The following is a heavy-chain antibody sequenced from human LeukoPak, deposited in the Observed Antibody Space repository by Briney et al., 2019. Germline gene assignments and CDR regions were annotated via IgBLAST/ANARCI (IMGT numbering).Heavy chain of an antibody. CDR2: ISSNGGST. D-gene: IGHD3-10*01. CDR3: VKGGLLLGFPLFDY. V-gene: IGHV3-64D*06. CDR1: GFTFSSYA. J-gene: IGHJ4*02. Sequence: PAGSLRLSCSASGFTFSSYAMHWVRQAPGKGQEYVSAISSNGGSTYYADSVKGRFTISRGNSKNTLYLQMSSLRAEDTAVYYCVKGGLLLGFPLFDYWGRGTLVTVSS.